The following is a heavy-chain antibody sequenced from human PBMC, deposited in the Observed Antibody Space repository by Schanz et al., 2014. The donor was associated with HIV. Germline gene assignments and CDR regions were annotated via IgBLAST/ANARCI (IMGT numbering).Heavy chain of an antibody. D-gene: IGHD3-16*01. V-gene: IGHV3-33*05. CDR2: ISYDGRNK. CDR3: ARDGGEV. J-gene: IGHJ6*02. Sequence: QVQLVESGGGVVQPGRSLRLSCAASGFTFNSYGMHWVRQAPGKGLEWVAVISYDGRNKYYADSVKGRFTISRDNAKNSLFLQMESLRAEDTAVYYCARDGGEVWGQGTTVTVSS. CDR1: GFTFNSYG.